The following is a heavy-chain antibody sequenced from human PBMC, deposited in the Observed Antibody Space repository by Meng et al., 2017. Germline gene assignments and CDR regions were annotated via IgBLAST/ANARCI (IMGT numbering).Heavy chain of an antibody. CDR1: GGSISSYY. J-gene: IGHJ4*02. CDR3: ARVEMATIGVFDY. CDR2: IYYSGST. Sequence: QWRLQGSGPGLGNPSETLSLTCTVSGGSISSYYWSWIRQPPGKGLEWIGYIYYSGSTNYNPSLKSRVTISVDTSKNQFSLKLSSVTAADMAVYYCARVEMATIGVFDYWGQGTLVTVSS. V-gene: IGHV4-59*01. D-gene: IGHD5-24*01.